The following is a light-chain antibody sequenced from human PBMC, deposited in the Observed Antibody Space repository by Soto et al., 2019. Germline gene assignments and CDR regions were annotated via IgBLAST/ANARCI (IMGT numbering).Light chain of an antibody. CDR1: TSDIGFYDY. CDR2: GVT. J-gene: IGLJ1*01. CDR3: CSYAGSSTYV. V-gene: IGLV2-23*02. Sequence: QSVLTQPASVSGSPGQSLTISCTGTTSDIGFYDYVSWYQQYPGKAPKLLIYGVTIRPSGISNRFSGSKSGSTASLTISGLQAEDEADYYCCSYAGSSTYVFGTGTKVTVL.